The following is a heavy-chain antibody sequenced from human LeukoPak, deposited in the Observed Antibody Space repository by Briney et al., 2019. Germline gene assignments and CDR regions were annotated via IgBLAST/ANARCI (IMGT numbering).Heavy chain of an antibody. CDR2: IIPVFGTA. Sequence: GASVKVSCKASGGTFSSNGISWVRQAPGQGLEWMGGIIPVFGTANYAQKFQGRITITTDESTSTAYMELSSLRSEDTAVYYCAREGRHCSSTSCFADYFDYWGQGTLVTVSS. D-gene: IGHD2-2*01. CDR3: AREGRHCSSTSCFADYFDY. J-gene: IGHJ4*02. V-gene: IGHV1-69*05. CDR1: GGTFSSNG.